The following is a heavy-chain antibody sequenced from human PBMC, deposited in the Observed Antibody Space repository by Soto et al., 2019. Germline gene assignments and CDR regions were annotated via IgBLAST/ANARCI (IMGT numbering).Heavy chain of an antibody. Sequence: SVKVSCKASGGTFSSYAISWVRQAPGQGLEWMGGIIPIFGTANYAQKFQGRVTITADESTSTAYMELSSLRSEDTAVYYCARSIVSAIPYCYYCCMDVWGQGTTVTGFS. V-gene: IGHV1-69*13. D-gene: IGHD2-2*01. CDR3: ARSIVSAIPYCYYCCMDV. CDR2: IIPIFGTA. CDR1: GGTFSSYA. J-gene: IGHJ6*02.